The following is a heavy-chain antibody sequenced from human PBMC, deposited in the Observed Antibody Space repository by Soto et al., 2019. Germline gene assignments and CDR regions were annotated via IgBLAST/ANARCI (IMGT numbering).Heavy chain of an antibody. CDR2: ISAYNGNT. Sequence: ASVNVSCRAACYTFTSDVISWVRQAPGQGLELMVWISAYNGNTNYAQKLQGIVTMTTDTSTSTAYMELRSLRSDDTAVYYCARDRVVVVPAAIDYYYYYGMDVWGQGTTVTVSS. V-gene: IGHV1-18*01. D-gene: IGHD2-2*02. J-gene: IGHJ6*02. CDR1: CYTFTSDV. CDR3: ARDRVVVVPAAIDYYYYYGMDV.